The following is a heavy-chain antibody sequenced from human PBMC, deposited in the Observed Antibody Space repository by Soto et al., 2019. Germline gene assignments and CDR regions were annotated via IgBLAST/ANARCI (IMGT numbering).Heavy chain of an antibody. CDR3: TRGPRPISTGTGDY. V-gene: IGHV3-74*01. D-gene: IGHD3-10*01. CDR1: GFIFKMYW. Sequence: GGSLRLSCAAYGFIFKMYWMHWVRQSPGKGLVWISRIYNEGTYSDYADSVRGRFTITRDNVNDTLYLQMNNLRAEDSGLYYCTRGPRPISTGTGDYWGQGMQVTVSS. CDR2: IYNEGTYS. J-gene: IGHJ4*02.